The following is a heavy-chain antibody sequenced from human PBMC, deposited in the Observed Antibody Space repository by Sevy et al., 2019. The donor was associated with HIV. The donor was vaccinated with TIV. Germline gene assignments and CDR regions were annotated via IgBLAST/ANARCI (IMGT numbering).Heavy chain of an antibody. D-gene: IGHD3-22*01. CDR2: IGTAGDP. CDR1: GFTFSSYD. J-gene: IGHJ4*02. V-gene: IGHV3-13*05. Sequence: GGSLRLSCAASGFTFSSYDMHWDRQATGKGLEWVSAIGTAGDPYYPGTVKGRLTITRENAKNSLYLQMNSLRAGDTAVYYGARDFVRITMIVVVNSLDYWGQGTLVTVSS. CDR3: ARDFVRITMIVVVNSLDY.